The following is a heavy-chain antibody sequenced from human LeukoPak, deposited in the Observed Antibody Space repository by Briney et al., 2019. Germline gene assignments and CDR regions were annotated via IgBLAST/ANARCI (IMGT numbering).Heavy chain of an antibody. V-gene: IGHV4-30-2*01. CDR3: ARPGYDFWSGYSFDP. CDR2: IYHSGST. Sequence: PSQTLSLTCTVSGGSISSGGYYWSWIRQPPGKGLEWIGYIYHSGSTYYNPSLKSRVTISVDTSRNQFSLKLSSVTAADTAVYYCARPGYDFWSGYSFDPWGQGTLVTVSS. CDR1: GGSISSGGYY. J-gene: IGHJ5*02. D-gene: IGHD3-3*01.